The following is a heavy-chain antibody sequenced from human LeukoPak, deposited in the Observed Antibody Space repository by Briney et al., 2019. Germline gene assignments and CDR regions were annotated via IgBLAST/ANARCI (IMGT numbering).Heavy chain of an antibody. Sequence: SETLSLTCAVYGGSFSGYYWSWIRQPPGKGLEWIGEINHSGSTNYNPSLKSRVTISVDTSKNQFSLKLSSVTAADTAVYYCARDRSSTWGTHLDYWGQGTLVTVSS. CDR3: ARDRSSTWGTHLDY. D-gene: IGHD7-27*01. J-gene: IGHJ4*02. V-gene: IGHV4-34*01. CDR2: INHSGST. CDR1: GGSFSGYY.